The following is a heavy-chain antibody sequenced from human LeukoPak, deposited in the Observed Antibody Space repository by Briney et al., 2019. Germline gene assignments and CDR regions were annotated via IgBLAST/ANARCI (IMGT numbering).Heavy chain of an antibody. CDR2: ISADGGGT. D-gene: IGHD6-13*01. CDR1: GFTFDDYA. V-gene: IGHV3-43*02. CDR3: AKDMQTVAGLSNYYYYAMAV. J-gene: IGHJ6*02. Sequence: GRSLRLSCAASGFTFDDYAMHWVRQVPRKGPHRVSFISADGGGTYYADSEKGRFNISRDNSKNSLFLQMNRLRSEDSALYYCAKDMQTVAGLSNYYYYAMAVWGQGTTVTVSS.